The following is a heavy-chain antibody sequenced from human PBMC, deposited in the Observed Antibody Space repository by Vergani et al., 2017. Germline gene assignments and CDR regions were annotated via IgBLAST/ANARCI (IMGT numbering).Heavy chain of an antibody. Sequence: VQLVQSGTEVKKPGASVKIACKTSGYTFTNYHLHWVRQAPGQAFEWMGILNPTTGHTTSAQKFMGRVDMTRDPSTDTSTRTVQMTLSSLRSEDTAVYYCARSIGYCAGATCRAYYFDHWGQGTRVTVSS. J-gene: IGHJ5*02. V-gene: IGHV1-46*01. CDR2: LNPTTGHT. CDR1: GYTFTNYH. CDR3: ARSIGYCAGATCRAYYFDH. D-gene: IGHD2-21*01.